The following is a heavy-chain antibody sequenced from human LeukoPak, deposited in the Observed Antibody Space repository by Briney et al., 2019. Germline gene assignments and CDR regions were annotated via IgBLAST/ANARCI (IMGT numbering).Heavy chain of an antibody. CDR3: AKNYDILTGYYRADY. D-gene: IGHD3-9*01. CDR2: IRGSGGST. Sequence: PGGSLRLSCAASGFTFSSYAMSWVRQAPGKGLEWVSAIRGSGGSTYYADSVKGRFTISRDNSKNTLYLQMNSLRAEDTAVYYCAKNYDILTGYYRADYWGQGTLVTVSS. V-gene: IGHV3-23*01. CDR1: GFTFSSYA. J-gene: IGHJ4*02.